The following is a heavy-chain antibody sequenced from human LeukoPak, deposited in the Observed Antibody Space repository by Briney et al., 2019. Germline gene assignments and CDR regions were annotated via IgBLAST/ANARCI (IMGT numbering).Heavy chain of an antibody. J-gene: IGHJ5*02. D-gene: IGHD5-12*01. CDR1: GFTFDDYA. CDR3: AKEPIVATILNWFDP. Sequence: GGSLRLSCAASGFTFDDYAMHWVRQAPGKGLEWVSLISGDGGSTYYADSVKGRFTISRDNSKNSLYLQMNSLRTEDTALYYCAKEPIVATILNWFDPWGQGTLVTVSS. CDR2: ISGDGGST. V-gene: IGHV3-43*02.